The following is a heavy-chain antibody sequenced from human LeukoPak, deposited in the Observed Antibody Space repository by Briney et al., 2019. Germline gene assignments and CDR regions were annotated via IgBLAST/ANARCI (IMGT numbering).Heavy chain of an antibody. D-gene: IGHD4-17*01. CDR2: RYYSGSA. CDR1: GGSISTYY. CDR3: ARGTTAGDY. Sequence: SETLSLTCTISGGSISTYYWNWIRQPPGKALEWIGYRYYSGSANYNPSLKSRVSISVDTSKNQFSLELSSVTAADTAVYYCARGTTAGDYWGQGTLVTVSS. V-gene: IGHV4-59*01. J-gene: IGHJ4*02.